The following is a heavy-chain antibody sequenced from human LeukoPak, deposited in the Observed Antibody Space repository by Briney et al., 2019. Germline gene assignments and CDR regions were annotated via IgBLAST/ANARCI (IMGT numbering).Heavy chain of an antibody. Sequence: SVKVSCKASGGTSSSYAISWVRQAPGQGLEWMGGIIPIFGTANYAQKFQGRVTITADESTSTAYMELSSLRSEDTAVYYCARVLGSYYDYVWGSYRPEGYFDYWGQGTLVTVSS. CDR2: IIPIFGTA. CDR3: ARVLGSYYDYVWGSYRPEGYFDY. V-gene: IGHV1-69*13. CDR1: GGTSSSYA. D-gene: IGHD3-16*02. J-gene: IGHJ4*02.